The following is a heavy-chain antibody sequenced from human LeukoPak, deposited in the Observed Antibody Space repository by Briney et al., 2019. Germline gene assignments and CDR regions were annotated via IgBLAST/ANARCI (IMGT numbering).Heavy chain of an antibody. V-gene: IGHV3-21*01. CDR1: GFTFSSNS. J-gene: IGHJ5*02. CDR2: ISSSSSYI. D-gene: IGHD2-2*01. CDR3: ARDPIVVVPAAPQENWFDP. Sequence: GGALRLFCAASGFTFSSNSMNWVRQAPGKGLEWVSAISSSSSYIYYADSVKGRFTISRDNAKNSPYLQMNSLRAEDTAVYYCARDPIVVVPAAPQENWFDPWGQGTLVTVSS.